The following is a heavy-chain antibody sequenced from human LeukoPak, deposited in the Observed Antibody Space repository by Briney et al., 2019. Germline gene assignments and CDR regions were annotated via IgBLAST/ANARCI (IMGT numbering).Heavy chain of an antibody. CDR1: GFTFSSYG. Sequence: GGSLRLSCAAFGFTFSSYGMHWVRQAPGKGMEWVAVISYDGSNKYYADSVKGRFTISRDNSKNTLYLQMNSLRAEDTAVYYCAKGYSGYDFSDYWGQGTLVTVSS. CDR2: ISYDGSNK. V-gene: IGHV3-30*18. D-gene: IGHD5-12*01. CDR3: AKGYSGYDFSDY. J-gene: IGHJ4*02.